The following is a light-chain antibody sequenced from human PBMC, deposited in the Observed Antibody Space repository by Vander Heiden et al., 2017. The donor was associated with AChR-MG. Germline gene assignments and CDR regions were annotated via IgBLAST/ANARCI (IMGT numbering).Light chain of an antibody. Sequence: DIVLTQSPDSLAVSLGERATINCKSSQSVLYNSNNKNYLAWYQQKPGQPPKLLIYWASTRESGVPARFSGSGSETDFTLTISSLQAEDVAVYSCHQYDSTPLTFGGGTKVEIK. CDR1: QSVLYNSNNKNY. J-gene: IGKJ4*01. V-gene: IGKV4-1*01. CDR3: HQYDSTPLT. CDR2: WAS.